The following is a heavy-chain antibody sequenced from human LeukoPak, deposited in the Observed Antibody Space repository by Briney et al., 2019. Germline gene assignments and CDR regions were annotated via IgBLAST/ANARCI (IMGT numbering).Heavy chain of an antibody. CDR3: VKDQRFGDLDDY. V-gene: IGHV3-23*01. CDR1: GFIFNNYA. CDR2: ISGSGITT. D-gene: IGHD3-10*01. J-gene: IGHJ4*02. Sequence: GGSLRLSCAASGFIFNNYAMSWVRQAPGKGLEWVSTISGSGITTYYAGSVKGRFAISRDNSKSTLYLQMSSLRAEDTAVYYCVKDQRFGDLDDYRGQGTLVTVSS.